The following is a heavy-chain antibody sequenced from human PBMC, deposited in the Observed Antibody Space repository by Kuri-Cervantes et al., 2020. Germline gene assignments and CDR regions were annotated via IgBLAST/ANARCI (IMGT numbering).Heavy chain of an antibody. J-gene: IGHJ4*02. CDR2: IYYSGST. D-gene: IGHD4-17*01. Sequence: SETPSLTCTVSGGSISSSSYYWGWIRQPPGKGLEWIGSIYYSGSTYYNPSLKSRVTISVDTSKNQFSLKLSSVTAADTAVYYCARHDYGVDYWGQGTLVTVSS. CDR1: GGSISSSSYY. V-gene: IGHV4-39*01. CDR3: ARHDYGVDY.